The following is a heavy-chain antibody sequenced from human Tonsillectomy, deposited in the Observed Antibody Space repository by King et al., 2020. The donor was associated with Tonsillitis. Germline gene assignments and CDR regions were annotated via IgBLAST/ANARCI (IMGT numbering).Heavy chain of an antibody. Sequence: VQLVESGGGVVQPGRSLRLSCAASGFTFSSYGMHWVRQAPGKGLEWVAVIWYDGSNKYYADSVKGRLTISRANSKNTLYLQMNSLRAEDTAVYYCAGDRGNIVVVPAAWGWFDPWGQGTLVTVSS. CDR3: AGDRGNIVVVPAAWGWFDP. D-gene: IGHD2-2*01. V-gene: IGHV3-33*01. CDR1: GFTFSSYG. J-gene: IGHJ5*02. CDR2: IWYDGSNK.